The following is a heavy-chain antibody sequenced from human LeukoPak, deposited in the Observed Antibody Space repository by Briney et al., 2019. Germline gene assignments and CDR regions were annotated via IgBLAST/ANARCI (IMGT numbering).Heavy chain of an antibody. J-gene: IGHJ3*02. Sequence: ASVKVSCKASGYTFTGYYMHWVRQAPGQGLEWMGWINPNSGGTNYAQKFQGRVTMTRDTSISTAYMELSRLRSDDTAVYYCARHHILTGYYAFDIWGQGTMVTVSS. CDR3: ARHHILTGYYAFDI. V-gene: IGHV1-2*02. CDR2: INPNSGGT. CDR1: GYTFTGYY. D-gene: IGHD3-9*01.